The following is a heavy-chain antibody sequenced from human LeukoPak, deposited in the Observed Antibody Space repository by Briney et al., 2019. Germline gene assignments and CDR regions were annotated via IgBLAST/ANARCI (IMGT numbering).Heavy chain of an antibody. D-gene: IGHD4-23*01. CDR2: IYYSGST. V-gene: IGHV4-39*07. CDR3: ASGTGGGNPFDY. J-gene: IGHJ4*02. CDR1: GGSISSSSYY. Sequence: SETLSLTCTVSGGSISSSSYYWGWIRQPPGKGLEWIGSIYYSGSTDYNPSLKSRVTISVDTSKNQFSLKLSSVTAADTAVYYCASGTGGGNPFDYWGQGTLVTVSS.